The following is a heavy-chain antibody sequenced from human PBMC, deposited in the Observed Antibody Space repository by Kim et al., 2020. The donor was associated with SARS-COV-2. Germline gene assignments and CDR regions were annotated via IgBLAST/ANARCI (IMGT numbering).Heavy chain of an antibody. Sequence: GGSLRLSCAASGFTFSSYDMHWVRQAPGKGLEWVSAIGTAGDTYYPGSVKGRFTISRENAKNSLYLQMNSLRAGDTAGYYCARGGGPTYYYDSSGYSGFDYWGQGTLVTVSS. CDR3: ARGGGPTYYYDSSGYSGFDY. V-gene: IGHV3-13*01. J-gene: IGHJ4*02. CDR1: GFTFSSYD. CDR2: IGTAGDT. D-gene: IGHD3-22*01.